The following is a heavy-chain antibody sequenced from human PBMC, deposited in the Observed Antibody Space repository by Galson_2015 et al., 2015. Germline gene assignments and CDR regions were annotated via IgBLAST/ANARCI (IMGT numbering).Heavy chain of an antibody. J-gene: IGHJ6*02. CDR1: GYRFTNYW. V-gene: IGHV5-51*01. Sequence: QSGAEVKKPGESLEISCKTSGYRFTNYWIAWVRQMPGKGLEWMGIINPGDSDTRYSPSLQGQVTISVDKSMSTAYLQWSSLKASDTAMYYCARQRAAGGGYYYGMDVWGQGTTVTVSS. CDR3: ARQRAAGGGYYYGMDV. CDR2: INPGDSDT. D-gene: IGHD6-13*01.